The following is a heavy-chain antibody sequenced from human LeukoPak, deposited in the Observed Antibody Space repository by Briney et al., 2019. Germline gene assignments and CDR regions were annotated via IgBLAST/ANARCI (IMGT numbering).Heavy chain of an antibody. CDR3: AKGSGAQQLPPYSYYYYMDV. CDR1: GGSISSSSYY. V-gene: IGHV4-39*07. CDR2: IYYSGST. Sequence: SETLSLTCTVSGGSISSSSYYWGWIRQPPGKGLEWIGSIYYSGSTYYNPSLKSRVTISVDTSKNQFSLKLSSVTAAGTAVYYCAKGSGAQQLPPYSYYYYMDVWGKGTTVTVSS. D-gene: IGHD6-13*01. J-gene: IGHJ6*03.